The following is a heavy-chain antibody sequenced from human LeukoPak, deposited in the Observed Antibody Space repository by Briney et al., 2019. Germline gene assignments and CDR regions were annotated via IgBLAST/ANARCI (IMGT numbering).Heavy chain of an antibody. J-gene: IGHJ4*02. Sequence: GGSLRLSCAASGFTFSSYSMNWVRQAPGKGLEWVSSISSSSSYIYYADSVKGRFTISRDNAKNSLYLQMNSLRAEDTAVYYCARDEGSGWYSGPDWGQGTLVTVSS. CDR2: ISSSSSYI. V-gene: IGHV3-21*01. D-gene: IGHD6-19*01. CDR3: ARDEGSGWYSGPD. CDR1: GFTFSSYS.